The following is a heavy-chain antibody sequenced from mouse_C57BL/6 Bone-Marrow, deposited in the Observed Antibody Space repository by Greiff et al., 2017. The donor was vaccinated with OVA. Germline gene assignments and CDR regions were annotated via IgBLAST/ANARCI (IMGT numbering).Heavy chain of an antibody. J-gene: IGHJ1*03. Sequence: VQLQQSGAELVRPGASVKLSCTASGFNIKDDYMHWVKQRPEQGLEWIGWIDPETGDTEYASKFQGKATITADTSSNTAYLQLSSLTSEDTAVYYCTTGPTVARYFDVWGTGTTVTVSS. CDR3: TTGPTVARYFDV. CDR1: GFNIKDDY. D-gene: IGHD1-1*01. V-gene: IGHV14-4*01. CDR2: IDPETGDT.